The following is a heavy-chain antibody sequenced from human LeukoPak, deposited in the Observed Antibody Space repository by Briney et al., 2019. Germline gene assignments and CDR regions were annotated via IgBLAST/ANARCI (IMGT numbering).Heavy chain of an antibody. V-gene: IGHV1-46*01. CDR3: ARDGTNAFDI. Sequence: ASAKVSCKASGYIFTNYYMHWVRQAPGQGLEWMGMINPSGGSSIYAQKFQGRVTLTRDTSTSTVYMELSSLRSEDTAVYYCARDGTNAFDIWGQGTLVTVSP. CDR1: GYIFTNYY. CDR2: INPSGGSS. J-gene: IGHJ3*02. D-gene: IGHD1-26*01.